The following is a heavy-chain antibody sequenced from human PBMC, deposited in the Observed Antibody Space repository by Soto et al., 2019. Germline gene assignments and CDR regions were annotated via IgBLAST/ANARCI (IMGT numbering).Heavy chain of an antibody. V-gene: IGHV4-4*02. CDR2: IYFSGTT. CDR1: VCSSIITNL. Sequence: SSSXSLTVSVGVCSSIITNLVIGFRQPPGKVREWIGEIYFSGTTKFNRSLKSRISMLLDKSKNPLSMPSTSVTAADTAVYYCRRAGGGLYGMEVWGQGPTV. CDR3: RRAGGGLYGMEV. J-gene: IGHJ6*01. D-gene: IGHD5-12*01.